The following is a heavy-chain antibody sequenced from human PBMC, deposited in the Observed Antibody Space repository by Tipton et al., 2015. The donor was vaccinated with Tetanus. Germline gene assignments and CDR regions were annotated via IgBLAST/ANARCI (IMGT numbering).Heavy chain of an antibody. J-gene: IGHJ1*01. CDR3: AGVTAQRTELYFEH. CDR1: GDSVSGYY. Sequence: TLSLTCTVSGDSVSGYYWSWIRQPPGKGLVWVGYVYYTGDTNYNPSLKSRVTISMDRSENQISLKMTSVTAADTAVYYCAGVTAQRTELYFEHWGQGTQVTVSS. V-gene: IGHV4-59*02. D-gene: IGHD2-8*02. CDR2: VYYTGDT.